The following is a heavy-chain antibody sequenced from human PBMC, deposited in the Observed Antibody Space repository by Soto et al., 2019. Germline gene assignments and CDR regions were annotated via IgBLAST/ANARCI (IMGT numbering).Heavy chain of an antibody. CDR2: IWYDGSNK. D-gene: IGHD3-10*01. V-gene: IGHV3-33*01. Sequence: QVQLVESGGGVVQPGRSLRLSCAASGFTFSSYGMHWVRQAPGKGLEWVAVIWYDGSNKYYADSVKGRFTISRDNSKNTMYLQMNGLSAEDTAVYYCARDYYGSGRTPRGIDYWGQGTLVTVSS. CDR1: GFTFSSYG. CDR3: ARDYYGSGRTPRGIDY. J-gene: IGHJ4*02.